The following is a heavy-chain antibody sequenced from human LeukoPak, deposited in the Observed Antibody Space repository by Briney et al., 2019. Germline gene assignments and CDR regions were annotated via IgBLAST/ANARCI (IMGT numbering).Heavy chain of an antibody. CDR3: TTGERRFDSSGYYPYYFDY. Sequence: PGGSLRLSCAASGFTFSNAWMSWVRQAPGKRLEWVGRIKSKADDGTTDYAAPVKGRFTISRDDSKNTLYLQMSSLKTEDTAVYHCTTGERRFDSSGYYPYYFDYWGQGSLVTVSS. V-gene: IGHV3-15*01. CDR1: GFTFSNAW. D-gene: IGHD3-22*01. J-gene: IGHJ4*02. CDR2: IKSKADDGTT.